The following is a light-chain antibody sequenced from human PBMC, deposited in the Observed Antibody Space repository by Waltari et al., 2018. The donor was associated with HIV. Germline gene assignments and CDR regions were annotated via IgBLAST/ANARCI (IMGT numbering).Light chain of an antibody. CDR2: LNSDGSH. CDR3: QTWGTGILV. Sequence: QLVLTQSPSASASLGASVKLTCTLSSGHSTSAIAWHQQPPEKGPRYLMKLNSDGSHSKGDGIPDRFSGSSSGAERYLTISSLQSEDEADYYCQTWGTGILVFGGGTKLTVL. CDR1: SGHSTSA. V-gene: IGLV4-69*01. J-gene: IGLJ3*02.